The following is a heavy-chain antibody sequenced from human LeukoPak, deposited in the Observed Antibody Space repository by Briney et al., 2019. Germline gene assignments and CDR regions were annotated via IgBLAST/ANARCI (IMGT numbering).Heavy chain of an antibody. J-gene: IGHJ5*02. V-gene: IGHV3-23*01. CDR2: ISGSGGST. CDR1: GFTFSSYV. D-gene: IGHD2-21*02. CDR3: ATTRYIVVVTAIPNWFDP. Sequence: GGSLRLSCAASGFTFSSYVMSWVRQAPGKGLECVSAISGSGGSTYYADSVKGRFTISRDNSKNTLYLQMNSLRAEDTAVYYCATTRYIVVVTAIPNWFDPWGQGTLVTVSS.